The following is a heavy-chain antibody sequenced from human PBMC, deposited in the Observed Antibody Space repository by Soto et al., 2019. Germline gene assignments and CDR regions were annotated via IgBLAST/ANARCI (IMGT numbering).Heavy chain of an antibody. CDR2: IDWDDVK. CDR1: GFSLSTSGMC. Sequence: SGPTLVNPTQTLTLTCTFSGFSLSTSGMCVSWIRQPPGKALEWLARIDWDDVKYYSTSLKTRLTISKDTSKNQVVLTMTNMDPVDTATYYCARAWSDAGFFDYWGQGTLVTVSS. CDR3: ARAWSDAGFFDY. V-gene: IGHV2-70*11. J-gene: IGHJ4*02.